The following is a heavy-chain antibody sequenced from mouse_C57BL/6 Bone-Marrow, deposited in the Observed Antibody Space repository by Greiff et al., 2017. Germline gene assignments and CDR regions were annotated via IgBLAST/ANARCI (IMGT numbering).Heavy chain of an antibody. Sequence: QVPLKLSGPGLLQPSQTLSLACTFSGISLSTSGMGLSRLRKPPGMALEWLASIWNNDNYYNPTLKRRPTISQETSNCQVVLKLTSVDAADSATNYGAWRELPLGHWDCDVWGTGTTVTVSS. CDR2: WNNDNY. CDR3: WRELPLGHWDCDV. V-gene: IGHV8-2*01. CDR1: ISLSTSGMGL. D-gene: IGHD4-1*01. J-gene: IGHJ1*03.